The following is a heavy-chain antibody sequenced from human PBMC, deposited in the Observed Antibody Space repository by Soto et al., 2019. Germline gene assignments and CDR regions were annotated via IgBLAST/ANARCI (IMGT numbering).Heavy chain of an antibody. CDR2: INGGNDKT. Sequence: GASVKVSCKASGYNFTAYAIYWVRQAPRQRLEWLGWINGGNDKTGYSQRFQGRLSITKKTSATTAFMELSNLRSEDTAVYYCARVGYFDSDGFPRTYDYWGQGTLVTVSS. CDR1: GYNFTAYA. D-gene: IGHD3-22*01. CDR3: ARVGYFDSDGFPRTYDY. V-gene: IGHV1-3*01. J-gene: IGHJ4*02.